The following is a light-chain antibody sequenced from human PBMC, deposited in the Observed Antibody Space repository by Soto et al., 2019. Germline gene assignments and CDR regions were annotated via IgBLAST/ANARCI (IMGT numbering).Light chain of an antibody. V-gene: IGLV1-47*01. CDR2: RNN. CDR3: AAWDASLSGVV. CDR1: SSNIGSNY. J-gene: IGLJ2*01. Sequence: QSVLTQPPSASGTPGQRVTISCSGSSSNIGSNYVYWYQQLPGTAPKLLIYRNNQRPSGVPDRFSGSKSGTSASLAISGLRSEAEAEYYCAAWDASLSGVVFGGGTKLTVL.